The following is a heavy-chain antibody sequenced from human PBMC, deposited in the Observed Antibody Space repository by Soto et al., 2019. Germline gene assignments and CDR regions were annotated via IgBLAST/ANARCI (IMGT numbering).Heavy chain of an antibody. CDR3: ARRTHLSYYYDSSDEWFDP. V-gene: IGHV1-69*12. CDR2: IIPIFGTA. CDR1: GGTFSSYA. D-gene: IGHD3-22*01. Sequence: QVQLVQSGAEVKKPGSSVKVSCKASGGTFSSYAISWVRQAPGQGLEWMGGIIPIFGTANYAQKFQGRVTITADESTSTAYMEPISLRSEDTAVYYCARRTHLSYYYDSSDEWFDPWGQGTLVTVSS. J-gene: IGHJ5*02.